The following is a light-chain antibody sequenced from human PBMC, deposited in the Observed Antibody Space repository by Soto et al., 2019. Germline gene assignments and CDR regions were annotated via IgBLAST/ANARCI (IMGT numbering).Light chain of an antibody. CDR2: EVS. CDR1: SSDVGGYNY. V-gene: IGLV2-14*01. J-gene: IGLJ2*01. Sequence: QSVLTQPASVSGSPGQSITISCTGTSSDVGGYNYVSWYQQHPGKAPKLMIYEVSNRPSGVSNRFSDSKSGNTASLTISGLQAEDKADYYCSSYTTSSTIVVFGGGTKLTVL. CDR3: SSYTTSSTIVV.